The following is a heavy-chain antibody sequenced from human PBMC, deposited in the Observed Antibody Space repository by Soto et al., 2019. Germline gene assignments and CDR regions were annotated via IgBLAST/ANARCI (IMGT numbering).Heavy chain of an antibody. Sequence: SVKVSFKASGGTFSSYAISWVRQAPGQGLEWMGGIIPIFGTANYAQKFQGRVTITADESTSTAYMELSSLRSEDTAVYYCVKCRFLDYYYGMDVWGQGTTVTVSS. CDR2: IIPIFGTA. CDR1: GGTFSSYA. D-gene: IGHD3-3*01. V-gene: IGHV1-69*13. CDR3: VKCRFLDYYYGMDV. J-gene: IGHJ6*02.